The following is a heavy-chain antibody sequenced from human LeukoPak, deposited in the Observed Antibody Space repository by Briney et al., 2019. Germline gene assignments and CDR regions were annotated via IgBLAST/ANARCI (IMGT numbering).Heavy chain of an antibody. D-gene: IGHD3-10*01. V-gene: IGHV3-21*01. CDR3: ARGGSGSYSSDY. CDR1: GFSFSSYS. J-gene: IGHJ4*02. CDR2: ISSSSSYI. Sequence: GGSLRLSCAASGFSFSSYSMNWVRQAPGKGLEWVSSISSSSSYIYYADSVKGRFTISRDNAKNSLYLQMNSLRAEDTAVYYCARGGSGSYSSDYWGQGTLVTVS.